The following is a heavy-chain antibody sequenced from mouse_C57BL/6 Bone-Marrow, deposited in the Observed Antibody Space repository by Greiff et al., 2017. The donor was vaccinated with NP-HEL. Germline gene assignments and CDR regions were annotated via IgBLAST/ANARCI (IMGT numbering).Heavy chain of an antibody. Sequence: VQLQQPGAELVKPGASVKLSCKASGYTFTSYWMHWVKQRPGRGLEWIGRIDPNSGGTKYNEKFKSKATLTVDKPSSTAYMQLSSLTSEDSAVYYCAGDYYGSSYENYAMDYWGQGTSVTVSS. CDR2: IDPNSGGT. V-gene: IGHV1-72*01. D-gene: IGHD1-1*01. J-gene: IGHJ4*01. CDR3: AGDYYGSSYENYAMDY. CDR1: GYTFTSYW.